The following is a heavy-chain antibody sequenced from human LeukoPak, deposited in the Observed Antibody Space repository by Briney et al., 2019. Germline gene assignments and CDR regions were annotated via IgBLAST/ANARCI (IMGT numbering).Heavy chain of an antibody. J-gene: IGHJ4*02. CDR3: ARPPAYCGGDCYRDY. CDR2: INHSGST. CDR1: GGSFSGYY. D-gene: IGHD2-21*02. Sequence: SETLFLTCAVYGGSFSGYYWSWIRQPPGKGLEWIGEINHSGSTNYNPSLKSRVTISVDTSKNQFSLKLSSVTAADTAVYYCARPPAYCGGDCYRDYWDQGTLVTVSS. V-gene: IGHV4-34*01.